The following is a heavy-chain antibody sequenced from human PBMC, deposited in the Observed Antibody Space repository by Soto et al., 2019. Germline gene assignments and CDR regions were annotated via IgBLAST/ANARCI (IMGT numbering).Heavy chain of an antibody. Sequence: PSETLSLTCTVSGGSISSYYWSWIRQPPGKGLEWIGYIYYSGSTNYNPSLKSRVTISVDTSKNQFSLKLSSVTAADTAVYYCAREEQQLVHYYYYYYMDVWGKGTTVTVSS. CDR2: IYYSGST. D-gene: IGHD6-13*01. CDR3: AREEQQLVHYYYYYYMDV. V-gene: IGHV4-59*01. CDR1: GGSISSYY. J-gene: IGHJ6*03.